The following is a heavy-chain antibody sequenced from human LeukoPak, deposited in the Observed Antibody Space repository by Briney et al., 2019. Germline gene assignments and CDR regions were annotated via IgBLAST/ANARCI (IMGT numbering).Heavy chain of an antibody. Sequence: GGSLRLSCATSGFTFSSNWMSWVRHVPGRGLDWVANIKPDGSAQYYAASVKGRFTVSRDNAKNSLYLRMNSLRVEDTAVYYCAKALYPGGDYGMDVWGQGTTVTVSS. CDR1: GFTFSSNW. CDR3: AKALYPGGDYGMDV. CDR2: IKPDGSAQ. D-gene: IGHD1-14*01. J-gene: IGHJ6*02. V-gene: IGHV3-7*01.